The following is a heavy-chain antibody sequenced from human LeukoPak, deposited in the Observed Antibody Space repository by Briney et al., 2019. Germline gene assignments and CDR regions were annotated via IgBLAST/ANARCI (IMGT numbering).Heavy chain of an antibody. CDR2: ISWNSGSI. CDR3: AKDMGHIVVVTATTPVGFDY. J-gene: IGHJ4*02. Sequence: GRSLRLSCAASGFTFADYAMHWVRQAPGKGLEWVSGISWNSGSIGYADSVKGRFTISRDNAKNSLYLQMNSLRAEDTALYYCAKDMGHIVVVTATTPVGFDYWGQGTLVTVSS. CDR1: GFTFADYA. D-gene: IGHD2-21*02. V-gene: IGHV3-9*01.